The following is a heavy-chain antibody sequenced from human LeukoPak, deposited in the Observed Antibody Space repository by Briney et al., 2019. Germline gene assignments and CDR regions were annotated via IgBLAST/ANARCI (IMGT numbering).Heavy chain of an antibody. CDR1: GYTFTGYY. J-gene: IGHJ6*03. V-gene: IGHV1-2*02. CDR2: INPNSGGT. CDR3: ARGGRLRVLPEYSSSSYYYYYMDV. D-gene: IGHD6-6*01. Sequence: GASVKVSCKASGYTFTGYYMHWVRQAPGQGLEWMGWINPNSGGTNYAQKFQGRVTMTRDTSISTAYMELSSLRSEDTAVYYCARGGRLRVLPEYSSSSYYYYYMDVWGKGTTVTVSS.